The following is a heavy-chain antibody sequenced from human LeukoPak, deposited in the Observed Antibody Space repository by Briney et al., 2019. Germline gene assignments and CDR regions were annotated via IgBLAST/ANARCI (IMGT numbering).Heavy chain of an antibody. CDR3: ARDRRITIFGTGYYYYMDV. CDR2: ISAYNGNT. D-gene: IGHD3-3*01. J-gene: IGHJ6*03. Sequence: GASVKVSCKASGYTFTSYGISWVRQAPGQGLEWMGWISAYNGNTNYAQKLQGRVTMTTDTSTSTAYMELRSLRSDGTAVYYCARDRRITIFGTGYYYYMDVWGKGTTVTVSS. CDR1: GYTFTSYG. V-gene: IGHV1-18*01.